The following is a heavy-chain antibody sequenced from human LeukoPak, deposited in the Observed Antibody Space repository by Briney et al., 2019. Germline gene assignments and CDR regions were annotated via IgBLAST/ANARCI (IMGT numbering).Heavy chain of an antibody. CDR1: GFTFSSYW. J-gene: IGHJ4*02. Sequence: LTGGSLRLSCAVSGFTFSSYWMSWVRQAPGKGLEWVANIKEDGTEKYYADSVKGRFTISRDNSKNTLYLQMNSLRPDDTAMYYCATLGGLYNWGQGTLVTVSS. CDR2: IKEDGTEK. CDR3: ATLGGLYN. D-gene: IGHD2-2*02. V-gene: IGHV3-7*01.